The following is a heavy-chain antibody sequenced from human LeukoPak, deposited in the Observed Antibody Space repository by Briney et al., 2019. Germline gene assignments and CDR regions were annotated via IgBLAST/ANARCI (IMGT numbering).Heavy chain of an antibody. V-gene: IGHV4-34*01. CDR3: ARAGTTSHYYYGMDV. Sequence: SETLSLTCAVYGGSFSGYYWSWIRQPPGKGLEWIGEINHSGSTNYNPSLKSRVTISVDTSKNQFSLKLSSVTAADTAVYYCARAGTTSHYYYGMDVWGQGTTVTVSS. CDR1: GGSFSGYY. D-gene: IGHD1-1*01. J-gene: IGHJ6*02. CDR2: INHSGST.